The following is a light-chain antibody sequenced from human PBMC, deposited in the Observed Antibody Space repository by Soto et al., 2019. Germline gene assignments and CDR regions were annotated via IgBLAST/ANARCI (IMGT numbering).Light chain of an antibody. V-gene: IGKV3-15*01. Sequence: EIVMTQSPATLSVCPGEMATLSCRASQSIGDTLAWYQLKPGQAPRLLIYGASSRVTGFPARFSGSGSGTDFTLTISSLQPEDFATYFRQQLHSYPITFGQGTRLEIK. CDR2: GAS. CDR3: QQLHSYPIT. J-gene: IGKJ5*01. CDR1: QSIGDT.